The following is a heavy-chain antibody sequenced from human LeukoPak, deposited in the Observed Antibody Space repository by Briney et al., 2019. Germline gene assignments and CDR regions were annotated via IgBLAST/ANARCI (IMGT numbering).Heavy chain of an antibody. Sequence: GGSLRLSCAASGFTFNNYAMSWVRQAPGKGLEWVSDISGSGGNTYYADSVKGRFTISRDNSKNTLYVQMNGLRAEDTSIYYCAKKYSTGLDPWGQGTLVTVSS. CDR3: AKKYSTGLDP. CDR1: GFTFNNYA. V-gene: IGHV3-23*01. D-gene: IGHD1-26*01. CDR2: ISGSGGNT. J-gene: IGHJ5*02.